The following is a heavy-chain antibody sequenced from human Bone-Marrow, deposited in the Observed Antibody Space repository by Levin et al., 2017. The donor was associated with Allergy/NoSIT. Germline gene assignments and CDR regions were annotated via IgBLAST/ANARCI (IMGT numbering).Heavy chain of an antibody. CDR3: ARVRLRMGGGSFDY. J-gene: IGHJ4*02. CDR1: GFTFSDYY. CDR2: ISSSSSYT. V-gene: IGHV3-11*05. D-gene: IGHD1-26*01. Sequence: GESLKISCAASGFTFSDYYMSWIRQAPGKGLEWVSYISSSSSYTNYADSVKGRFTISRDNAKNSLYLQMNSLRAEDTAVYYCARVRLRMGGGSFDYWGQGTLVTVSS.